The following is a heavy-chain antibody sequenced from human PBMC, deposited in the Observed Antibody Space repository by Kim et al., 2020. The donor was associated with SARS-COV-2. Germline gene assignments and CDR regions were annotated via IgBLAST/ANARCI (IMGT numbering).Heavy chain of an antibody. CDR3: ASSGVGAVGWFDP. Sequence: SETLSLTCSVSGGSIRSYYWTWIRQPTGKRLEWIGYVYHTGSTNYNPSLKSRVTISLDTSRNQFSLTLTSVTAADTAVYYCASSGVGAVGWFDPWGQGTPATVSS. V-gene: IGHV4-59*01. J-gene: IGHJ5*02. D-gene: IGHD1-26*01. CDR1: GGSIRSYY. CDR2: VYHTGST.